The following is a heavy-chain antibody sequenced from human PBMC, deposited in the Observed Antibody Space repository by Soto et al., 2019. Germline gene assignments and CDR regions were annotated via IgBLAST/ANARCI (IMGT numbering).Heavy chain of an antibody. CDR2: IRSKPNNYAT. J-gene: IGHJ4*02. V-gene: IGHV3-73*01. CDR1: GFTFSGSA. D-gene: IGHD3-22*01. Sequence: PGGSLRLSCAASGFTFSGSAMHWVRQASGKGLEWVGRIRSKPNNYATAYAASVKGRFSISRDDSKNTAYLQMNSLKTEDTAVYYCAKNPGYYYDSTGYHFDYWGQGTLVTVSS. CDR3: AKNPGYYYDSTGYHFDY.